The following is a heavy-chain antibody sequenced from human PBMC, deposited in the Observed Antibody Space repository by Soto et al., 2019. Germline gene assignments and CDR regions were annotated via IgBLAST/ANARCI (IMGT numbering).Heavy chain of an antibody. CDR2: IYYSGST. D-gene: IGHD3-10*01. CDR3: ARLNDNEIRAYGLDD. J-gene: IGHJ6*02. Sequence: QVQLQESSPRLVKPSETLSLTCTVSGGSISRYYWNWIRQPPGMGLEWIGYIYYSGSTNYNPSLKSRVTISIDTSRNKVSLKLSSVTAADTAVYYCARLNDNEIRAYGLDDWGQGTTVTVSS. CDR1: GGSISRYY. V-gene: IGHV4-59*01.